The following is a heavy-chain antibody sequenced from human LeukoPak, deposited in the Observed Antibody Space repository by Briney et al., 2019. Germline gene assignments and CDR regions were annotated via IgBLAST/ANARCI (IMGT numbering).Heavy chain of an antibody. CDR1: GGSISSKNYY. J-gene: IGHJ4*02. Sequence: SETLSLTCSVSGGSISSKNYYWGWIRQPPGKGPERSGSIFYSGSTTYNPSLKSRVTISINTSKNQFSLKVNSVTAAHTAVYYCARAFRITFFGVVEAAPFDYWGQETQLTVPS. CDR3: ARAFRITFFGVVEAAPFDY. CDR2: IFYSGST. V-gene: IGHV4-39*07. D-gene: IGHD3-3*01.